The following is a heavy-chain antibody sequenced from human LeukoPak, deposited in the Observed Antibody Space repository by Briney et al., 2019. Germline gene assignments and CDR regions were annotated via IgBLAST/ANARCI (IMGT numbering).Heavy chain of an antibody. V-gene: IGHV1-69*04. J-gene: IGHJ5*02. CDR2: IIPILGIA. Sequence: SVEVSCKASGGTFSSYAISWVRQAPGQGLEWMGRIIPILGIANYAQKFQGRVTITADKSTSTAYMELSSLRSEDTAVYYCARGRITMVRDNWFDPWGQGTLVTVSS. CDR3: ARGRITMVRDNWFDP. CDR1: GGTFSSYA. D-gene: IGHD3-10*01.